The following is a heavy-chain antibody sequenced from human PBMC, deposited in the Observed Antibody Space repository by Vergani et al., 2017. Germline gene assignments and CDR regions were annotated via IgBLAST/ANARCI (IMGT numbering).Heavy chain of an antibody. CDR3: ARAAMVTVFDY. D-gene: IGHD5-18*01. CDR1: GGSISSSSYY. J-gene: IGHJ4*02. CDR2: IYYSGRT. Sequence: QLQLQESGPGLVKPSETLSLTCTVSGGSISSSSYYWGWIRQPPGKGLEWIGSIYYSGRTYYNPSLKSRVTISVETSKNQFSLKLSSVTAADTAVYYCARAAMVTVFDYWGQGTLVTVSS. V-gene: IGHV4-39*07.